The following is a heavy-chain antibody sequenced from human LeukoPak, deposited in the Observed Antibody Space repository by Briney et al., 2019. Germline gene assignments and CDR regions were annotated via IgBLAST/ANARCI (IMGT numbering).Heavy chain of an antibody. D-gene: IGHD5-18*01. V-gene: IGHV3-53*01. CDR1: EFIVSSNY. CDR3: ASGHNTATSGTRAFDI. CDR2: IYSGGGI. Sequence: GGSLRLSCAAPEFIVSSNYMNWVRQAPGKGLEWVSVIYSGGGIYYADSVKGRFTISRDISKNMLYLQMNSLRADDTAVYYCASGHNTATSGTRAFDIWGQGTMVTVSS. J-gene: IGHJ3*02.